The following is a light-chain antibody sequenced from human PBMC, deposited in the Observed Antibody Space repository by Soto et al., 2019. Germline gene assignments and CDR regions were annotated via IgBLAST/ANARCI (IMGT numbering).Light chain of an antibody. V-gene: IGKV1-5*03. CDR1: QSISSW. J-gene: IGKJ1*01. CDR2: KAS. CDR3: QQYNSYPWT. Sequence: DLQMTQSPSTLSASVGDRVTITCRASQSISSWLAWYQQKPGKAPKLLIYKASSLESGVPSGFSGSGSGTEFTLTISSLQPGDFATYYCQQYNSYPWTFGQGTKVEIK.